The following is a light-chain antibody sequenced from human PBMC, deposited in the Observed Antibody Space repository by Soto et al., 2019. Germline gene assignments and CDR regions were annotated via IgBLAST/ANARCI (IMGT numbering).Light chain of an antibody. V-gene: IGKV4-1*01. Sequence: DIVMTQFPDSLAVSLGERATINCKSSQSVLYSSNSNNYLAWYQQKPGQPPKLLIYWASTRESGVPDRFSGSGSGTDFTLTISSLQAEDVAVYYCQQYYDTPLTFGGGTKVEMK. CDR2: WAS. J-gene: IGKJ4*01. CDR1: QSVLYSSNSNNY. CDR3: QQYYDTPLT.